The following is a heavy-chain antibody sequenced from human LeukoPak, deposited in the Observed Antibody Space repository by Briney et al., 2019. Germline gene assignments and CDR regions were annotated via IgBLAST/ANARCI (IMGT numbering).Heavy chain of an antibody. Sequence: GGSLRLSCAASGFTFRSYAMHGVRQAPGKGLEWVAVISYDGSNKYYADSVKGRFTISRDNSKNTLYLQMNSLRAEDTAVYYCARDPAYDFWSGYPYFDYWGQGTLVTVSS. J-gene: IGHJ4*02. CDR2: ISYDGSNK. D-gene: IGHD3-3*01. V-gene: IGHV3-30-3*01. CDR1: GFTFRSYA. CDR3: ARDPAYDFWSGYPYFDY.